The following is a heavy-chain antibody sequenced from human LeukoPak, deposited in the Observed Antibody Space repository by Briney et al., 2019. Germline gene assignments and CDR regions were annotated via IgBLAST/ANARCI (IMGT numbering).Heavy chain of an antibody. CDR3: ARGDIVVVVAAIGIGY. V-gene: IGHV3-33*01. D-gene: IGHD2-15*01. CDR2: LWYDGSNE. J-gene: IGHJ4*02. CDR1: GFTFSSYG. Sequence: GGSLRLSCAASGFTFSSYGMHWVRQAPGKGLEWVAVLWYDGSNENYADSVKGRFTISRDNSKNTLYLQMNSLRAEDTAVYYCARGDIVVVVAAIGIGYWGQGTLVTVSS.